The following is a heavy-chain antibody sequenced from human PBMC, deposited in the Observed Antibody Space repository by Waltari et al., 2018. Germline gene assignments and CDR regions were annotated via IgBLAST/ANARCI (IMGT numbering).Heavy chain of an antibody. V-gene: IGHV3-21*01. J-gene: IGHJ6*02. Sequence: EVQLVESGGGLVKPGGSLRLSCAASGFTFSSYSMNWVRQAPGKGLEWVSSISSSSSYIYYADSGKGRFTSSRDNAKNSLYLQMNSLRAEDTAVYYCARYVSHYYYYGMDVWGQGTTVTVSS. CDR1: GFTFSSYS. CDR2: ISSSSSYI. CDR3: ARYVSHYYYYGMDV. D-gene: IGHD3-16*01.